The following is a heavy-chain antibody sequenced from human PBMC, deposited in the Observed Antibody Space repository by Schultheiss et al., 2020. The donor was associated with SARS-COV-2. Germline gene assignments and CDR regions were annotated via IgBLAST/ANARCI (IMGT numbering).Heavy chain of an antibody. Sequence: GGSLRLSCAASGFTFSSYGMHWVRQAPGKGLEWVSSISSSSSYIYYADSVKGRFTISRDNAKNSLYLQMNSLRAEDTAVYYCARGDTGTTPTGDYWGQGTLVTVSS. CDR3: ARGDTGTTPTGDY. J-gene: IGHJ4*02. V-gene: IGHV3-21*01. CDR2: ISSSSSYI. CDR1: GFTFSSYG. D-gene: IGHD1-7*01.